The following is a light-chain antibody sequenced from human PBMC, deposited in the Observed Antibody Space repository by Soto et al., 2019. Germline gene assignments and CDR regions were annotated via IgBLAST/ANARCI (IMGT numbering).Light chain of an antibody. CDR3: CSYAGSSSWV. J-gene: IGLJ2*01. Sequence: QSVLTQPASVSGSPGQSITISCTGTSSDVGSYNLVSWYQHHRGKAPKVIIYEDSKRPSGASNRFSGSESGNTASLTISGLQAEDEADYYCCSYAGSSSWVFGGGTKVTVL. CDR2: EDS. CDR1: SSDVGSYNL. V-gene: IGLV2-23*01.